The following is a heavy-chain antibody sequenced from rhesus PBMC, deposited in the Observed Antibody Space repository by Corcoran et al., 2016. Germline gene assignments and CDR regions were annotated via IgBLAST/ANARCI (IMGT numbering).Heavy chain of an antibody. CDR2: IYGSGIST. CDR1: GGSISSSY. V-gene: IGHV4-169*02. D-gene: IGHD3-9*01. CDR3: ASDTDYFDY. Sequence: QLQLQESGPGLVKPSETLSVTCAVSGGSISSSYWSWIRQAPGKGLEWIGYIYGSGISTNYNPSLKSRVTLSVDTSKNQLSLKLSSVTAADTAVYYCASDTDYFDYWGQGVLVTVPS. J-gene: IGHJ4*01.